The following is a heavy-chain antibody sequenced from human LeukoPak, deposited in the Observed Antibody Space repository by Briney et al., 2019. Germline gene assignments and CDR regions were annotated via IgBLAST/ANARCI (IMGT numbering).Heavy chain of an antibody. Sequence: GGSLRLSCAASGFTFNTYAMSWVRQAPGKGLEWVSAISGSAGSTYYADSVKGGFTISRDNSKNILYLQIHSLRAEDTAVYYCAKGKGSSSSSIDWWGQGTLVTVSS. D-gene: IGHD2-15*01. J-gene: IGHJ4*02. V-gene: IGHV3-23*01. CDR2: ISGSAGST. CDR1: GFTFNTYA. CDR3: AKGKGSSSSSIDW.